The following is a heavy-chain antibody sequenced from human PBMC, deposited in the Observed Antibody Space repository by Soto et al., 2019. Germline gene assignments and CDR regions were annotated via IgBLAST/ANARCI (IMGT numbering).Heavy chain of an antibody. CDR1: GYTFTSYA. V-gene: IGHV1-18*01. D-gene: IGHD2-15*01. CDR3: ARDVPDCSGGSCYAPGFDP. Sequence: APVKVSSEAPGYTFTSYARSWPRQAPGQGLEWMGWISAYNGNTNYAQKLQGRVTMTTDTSTSTAYMELRSLRSDDTAVYYCARDVPDCSGGSCYAPGFDPWGQGTLVPSPQ. CDR2: ISAYNGNT. J-gene: IGHJ5*02.